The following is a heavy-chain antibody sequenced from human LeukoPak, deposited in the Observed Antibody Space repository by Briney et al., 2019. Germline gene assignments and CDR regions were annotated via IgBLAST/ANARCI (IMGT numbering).Heavy chain of an antibody. CDR2: IYYTGST. CDR1: GGSVRSYF. V-gene: IGHV4-59*02. D-gene: IGHD5-18*01. CDR3: ATHSYGLDY. Sequence: SETLSLTCTVSGGSVRSYFWSWIRQPPGKGLEWIGCIYYTGSTNYNPSLKSRVTISVDTSKNQFSLKLSSVTAADTAVYYCATHSYGLDYWGQGTLVTVSS. J-gene: IGHJ4*02.